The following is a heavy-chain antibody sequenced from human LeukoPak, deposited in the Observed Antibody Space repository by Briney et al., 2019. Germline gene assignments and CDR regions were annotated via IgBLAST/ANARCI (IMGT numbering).Heavy chain of an antibody. V-gene: IGHV4-30-4*01. CDR1: GGSISSGAYY. CDR3: ARATLSYYYDSSGYYYDY. J-gene: IGHJ4*02. D-gene: IGHD3-22*01. Sequence: SQTMSLTCTVSGGSISSGAYYWSWIRQPPGKGLEWIGYIYYSGSTYYNPSLKSRVTISVDTSKNQFSLKLSSVTAADTAVYYCARATLSYYYDSSGYYYDYWGQGTLVTVSS. CDR2: IYYSGST.